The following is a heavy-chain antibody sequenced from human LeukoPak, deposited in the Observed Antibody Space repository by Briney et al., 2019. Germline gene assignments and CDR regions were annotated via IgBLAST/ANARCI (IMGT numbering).Heavy chain of an antibody. V-gene: IGHV4-59*01. D-gene: IGHD1-26*01. CDR3: ARGQTIVGATDFDY. J-gene: IGHJ4*02. CDR2: IYYSGGT. Sequence: SETLSLTCTVSGGSISSYYWSWIRQPPGKGLEWIGYIYYSGGTNYNPSLKSRVTISVDTSKNQFSLKLSSVTAADTAVYYCARGQTIVGATDFDYWGQGTLVTVSS. CDR1: GGSISSYY.